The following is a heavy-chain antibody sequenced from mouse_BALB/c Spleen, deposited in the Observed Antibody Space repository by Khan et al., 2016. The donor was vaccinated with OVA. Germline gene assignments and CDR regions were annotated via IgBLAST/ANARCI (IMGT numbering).Heavy chain of an antibody. D-gene: IGHD1-1*01. J-gene: IGHJ2*01. Sequence: QLQESGPGLVKPSQSLSLTCTVTGYSITTDYAWNWIRQFPGNKLEWMGFISYSGNTKYNPSLKSRISITRDTSKNQFVLQLKSVTTEDTARYYCARVYGGDFDYWGQGTTLTVSS. CDR3: ARVYGGDFDY. CDR2: ISYSGNT. V-gene: IGHV3-2*02. CDR1: GYSITTDYA.